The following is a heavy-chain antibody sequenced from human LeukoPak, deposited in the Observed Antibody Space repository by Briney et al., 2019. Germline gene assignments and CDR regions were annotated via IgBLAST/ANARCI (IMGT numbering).Heavy chain of an antibody. CDR3: ARVSGDYHQRLVFDY. V-gene: IGHV4-61*02. Sequence: PSETLSLTCAVSGGSISSGGYSWSWIRQPPGQGLEWIGRIYTSGSTNYNPSLKSRVTMSVDTSKNQFSLKLSSVTAADTAVYYCARVSGDYHQRLVFDYWGQGTLVTVSS. CDR2: IYTSGST. J-gene: IGHJ4*02. D-gene: IGHD2-21*02. CDR1: GGSISSGGYS.